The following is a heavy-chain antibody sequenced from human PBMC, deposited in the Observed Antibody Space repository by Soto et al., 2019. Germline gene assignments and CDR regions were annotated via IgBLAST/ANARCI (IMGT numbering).Heavy chain of an antibody. V-gene: IGHV1-58*01. CDR1: GFTFTSSA. D-gene: IGHD3-22*01. CDR2: IVVGSGNT. CDR3: AAASSGYLGDAFDR. J-gene: IGHJ3*02. Sequence: ASVKVSCKASGFTFTSSAVQWVRQARGQRLEWIGWIVVGSGNTNYAQKFQERVTITRDMSTSTAYVELSSLRSEDTAVYYCAAASSGYLGDAFDRWGQGTMVTVSS.